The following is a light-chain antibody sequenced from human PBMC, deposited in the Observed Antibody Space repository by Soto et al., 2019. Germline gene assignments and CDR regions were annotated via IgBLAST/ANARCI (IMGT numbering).Light chain of an antibody. V-gene: IGLV4-69*01. CDR2: LNSDGSH. Sequence: QPVLTQSPSASASLGASVKLTCTLSSGHSSYAIVWHQQQPEKGPRYLMKLNSDGSHNKGDGIPDRFSGSSSGAERYLTISSLQSEDEADYYCQTWGSGSWVLGGGTKLTVL. J-gene: IGLJ3*02. CDR3: QTWGSGSWV. CDR1: SGHSSYA.